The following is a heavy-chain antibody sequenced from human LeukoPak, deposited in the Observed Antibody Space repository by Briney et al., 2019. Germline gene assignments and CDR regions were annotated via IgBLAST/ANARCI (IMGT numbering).Heavy chain of an antibody. J-gene: IGHJ4*02. CDR1: GFTFNSYS. Sequence: GGSLRLSCTASGFTFNSYSLNWVRQAPGTGLEWVSFISASSSVRYYADSVKGRFTISRDNAKNSLYLQMSSLRAEDTAVYYCARGRYRSGSHFDYWGQRTLVTVSS. V-gene: IGHV3-48*04. CDR2: ISASSSVR. D-gene: IGHD5-12*01. CDR3: ARGRYRSGSHFDY.